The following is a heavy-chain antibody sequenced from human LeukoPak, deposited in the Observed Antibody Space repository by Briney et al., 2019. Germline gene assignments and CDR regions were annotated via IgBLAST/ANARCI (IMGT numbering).Heavy chain of an antibody. V-gene: IGHV1-18*01. CDR2: ISTYNGKT. CDR1: GYTFTSYG. J-gene: IGHJ4*02. Sequence: AASVKVSCKASGYTFTSYGVNWVRQAPGQGLEWMGWISTYNGKTNYAQKVQGRVTMTTDTSTSTAYMELRSLRSDDTAVYYCAREAPDYDILTGLIDYWGQGTLVTVSS. D-gene: IGHD3-9*01. CDR3: AREAPDYDILTGLIDY.